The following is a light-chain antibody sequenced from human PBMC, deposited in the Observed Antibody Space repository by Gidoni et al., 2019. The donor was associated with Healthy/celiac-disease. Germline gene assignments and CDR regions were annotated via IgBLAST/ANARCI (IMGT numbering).Light chain of an antibody. CDR3: QQSYSTPGT. Sequence: DIQMPQSPSSLSASVGDRVPITCRASQSISSYLNWYQQKPGKAPKLLIYAASSLQSGVPSRFSGSGSGTDFTLNISSLQPEDFATYYCQQSYSTPGTFGGGTKVEIK. J-gene: IGKJ4*01. V-gene: IGKV1-39*01. CDR1: QSISSY. CDR2: AAS.